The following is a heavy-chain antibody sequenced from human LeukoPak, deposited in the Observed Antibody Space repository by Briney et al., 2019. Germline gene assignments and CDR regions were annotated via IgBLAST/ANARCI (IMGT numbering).Heavy chain of an antibody. V-gene: IGHV3-30-3*01. CDR1: GFTFSSYA. Sequence: GGSLRLSCAASGFTFSSYAMHWVRRAPGKGLEWVAVISYDGSNKYYADSVKGRFTISRDNSKNTLYLQMNSLRAEDTAVYYCARGGSKPFDYWGQGTLVTVSS. CDR3: ARGGSKPFDY. D-gene: IGHD4-11*01. J-gene: IGHJ4*02. CDR2: ISYDGSNK.